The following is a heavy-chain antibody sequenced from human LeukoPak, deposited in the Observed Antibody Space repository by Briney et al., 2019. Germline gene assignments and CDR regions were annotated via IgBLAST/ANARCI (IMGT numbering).Heavy chain of an antibody. V-gene: IGHV3-69-1*02. CDR2: ISSSSYI. Sequence: GGSLRLSCAASGFSFSEYTMNWVRQAPGKGLEWVSSISSSSYIYYVDSVKGRFTVSRDNAKNSLYLQMNSLRLEDTAVYYCARVPINLEPKAPFDYWGQGTLVIVSS. D-gene: IGHD1-1*01. CDR3: ARVPINLEPKAPFDY. J-gene: IGHJ4*02. CDR1: GFSFSEYT.